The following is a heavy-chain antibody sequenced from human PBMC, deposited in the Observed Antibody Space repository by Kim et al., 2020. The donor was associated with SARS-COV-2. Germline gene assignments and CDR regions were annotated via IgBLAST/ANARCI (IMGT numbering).Heavy chain of an antibody. Sequence: GGSLRLSCAASGFTFSSYGMHWVRQAPGKGLEWVAVISYDGSNKYYADSVKGRFTISRDNSKNTLYLQMNSLRAEDTAVYYCAKVGGTRMVRGDFDYWGQGTLVTVSS. CDR2: ISYDGSNK. V-gene: IGHV3-30*18. J-gene: IGHJ4*02. CDR3: AKVGGTRMVRGDFDY. CDR1: GFTFSSYG. D-gene: IGHD3-10*01.